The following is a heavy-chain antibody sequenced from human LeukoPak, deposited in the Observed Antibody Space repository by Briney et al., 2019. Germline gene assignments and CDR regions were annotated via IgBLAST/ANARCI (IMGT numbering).Heavy chain of an antibody. CDR3: ARDRAVIRELWSASAFDY. V-gene: IGHV1-69*04. CDR2: IIPILNIT. CDR1: GGTFITYA. Sequence: SVKVSCKASGGTFITYAISWVRQAPGQGLEWMGRIIPILNITNYAQKFQGRVTITADKSTNTAYMELSNLRSEDTAVYFCARDRAVIRELWSASAFDYWGQGTLVTVSS. J-gene: IGHJ4*02. D-gene: IGHD5-18*01.